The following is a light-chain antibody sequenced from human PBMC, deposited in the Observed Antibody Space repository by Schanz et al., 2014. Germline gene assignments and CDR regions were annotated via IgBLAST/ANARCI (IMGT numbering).Light chain of an antibody. Sequence: EIVMMQSPATLSVSPGERVTLSCRASQSVSSYLAWYQQKPGQAPRLLIYGASSRATGIPDRFSGSGSGTDFTLTISRLEPEDFAVYYCQQYNNWPPWTFGQGTTVEIK. J-gene: IGKJ1*01. V-gene: IGKV3D-15*01. CDR3: QQYNNWPPWT. CDR1: QSVSSY. CDR2: GAS.